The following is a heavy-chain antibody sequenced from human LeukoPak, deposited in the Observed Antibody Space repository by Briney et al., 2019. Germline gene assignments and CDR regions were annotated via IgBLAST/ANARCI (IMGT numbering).Heavy chain of an antibody. J-gene: IGHJ3*02. CDR2: IIPIFGTA. CDR1: GGTFSSYA. Sequence: SVKVSCKASGGTFSSYAISWVRQAPGQGLEWMGGIIPIFGTANYAQKFQGRGTITTDESTSTAYMELSSLRSEDTAVYYCARVGCSSTSCLGAFDIWGQGTMVTVSS. CDR3: ARVGCSSTSCLGAFDI. D-gene: IGHD2-2*01. V-gene: IGHV1-69*05.